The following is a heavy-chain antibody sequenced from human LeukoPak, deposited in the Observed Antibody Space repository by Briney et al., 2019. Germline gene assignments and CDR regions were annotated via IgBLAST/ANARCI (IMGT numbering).Heavy chain of an antibody. CDR3: ARPQVGQGGSGYLYYYYYMDV. CDR1: GYTFTSYG. J-gene: IGHJ6*03. V-gene: IGHV1-18*01. CDR2: ISTYNGYT. Sequence: ASVKVSCKASGYTFTSYGISWVRQAPGQGLEWMGWISTYNGYTNYAQKLQGRVTLSTDTPTSTAYMEMRSLRSDDTAVYYCARPQVGQGGSGYLYYYYYMDVWGKGTTVTVSS. D-gene: IGHD5-12*01.